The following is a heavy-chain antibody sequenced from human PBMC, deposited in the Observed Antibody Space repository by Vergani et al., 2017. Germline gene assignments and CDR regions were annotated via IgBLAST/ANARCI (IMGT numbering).Heavy chain of an antibody. CDR3: ARGLTVVGPAAIHRYYYYYYMDV. Sequence: QVQLQQWGAGLLKPSETLSLTCAVYGGSFSGYYWRWIRQPPGKGLEWTGEINHSGSTNYNPSLKSRVTIPVDTSKNQFSLKLSCVTAADRSVYYCARGLTVVGPAAIHRYYYYYYMDVWGKGTTVTVSS. CDR2: INHSGST. V-gene: IGHV4-34*01. CDR1: GGSFSGYY. D-gene: IGHD2-2*01. J-gene: IGHJ6*03.